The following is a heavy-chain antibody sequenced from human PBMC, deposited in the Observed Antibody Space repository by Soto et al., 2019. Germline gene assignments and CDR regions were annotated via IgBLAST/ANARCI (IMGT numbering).Heavy chain of an antibody. D-gene: IGHD3-9*01. CDR2: IIPIFGTA. J-gene: IGHJ6*02. CDR1: GGTFSSYA. CDR3: ARHYDILTGYFPYYYGMDV. V-gene: IGHV1-69*12. Sequence: QVQLVQSGAEVKKPGSSVKVSCKASGGTFSSYAISWVRQAPGQGLEWMGGIIPIFGTANYAQKFQGRVTITADETTGTAYMERSSLRSEDTAVYYCARHYDILTGYFPYYYGMDVWGQGTTVTVSS.